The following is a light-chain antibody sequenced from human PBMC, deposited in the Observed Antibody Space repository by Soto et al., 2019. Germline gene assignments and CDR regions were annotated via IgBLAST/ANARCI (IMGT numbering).Light chain of an antibody. Sequence: DIVMTQSPDSLAVSLGERATINCTSSQNVLYSSNKNYLAWFQQKPGQPPKLLIYWASTRESGVPDRFSGSGSGTDFTLTISSRQAEDVAVYYCQQYYSTPWTFGQGTKVEIK. J-gene: IGKJ1*01. CDR2: WAS. CDR3: QQYYSTPWT. V-gene: IGKV4-1*01. CDR1: QNVLYSSNKNY.